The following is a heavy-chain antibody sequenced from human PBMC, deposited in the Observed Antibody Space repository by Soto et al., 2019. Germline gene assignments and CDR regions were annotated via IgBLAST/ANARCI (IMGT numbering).Heavy chain of an antibody. J-gene: IGHJ5*02. V-gene: IGHV1-3*01. Sequence: ASLKVSCKASGYTFTIYAIHWVRQAPGQRLEWMGWIDAGNGNTQYSQKFQGRVTITRDTSASTAYMELSSLRSEDTAVYYCARTCSSSWFWFDPWGQGTLVTVSS. CDR2: IDAGNGNT. CDR1: GYTFTIYA. CDR3: ARTCSSSWFWFDP. D-gene: IGHD6-13*01.